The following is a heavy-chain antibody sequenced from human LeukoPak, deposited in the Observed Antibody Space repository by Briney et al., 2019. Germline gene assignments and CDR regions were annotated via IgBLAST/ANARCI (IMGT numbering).Heavy chain of an antibody. Sequence: GGSLRLSCAASGFTFSSYAMHWVRQAPGKGLEWVAVISYDGSNKYYADSVKGRFTISRDNSKNTLYLQMNSLRAEDTAVYYCAKDRELEWPHWGQGTLVTVSS. V-gene: IGHV3-30-3*01. J-gene: IGHJ1*01. CDR1: GFTFSSYA. CDR2: ISYDGSNK. D-gene: IGHD1-1*01. CDR3: AKDRELEWPH.